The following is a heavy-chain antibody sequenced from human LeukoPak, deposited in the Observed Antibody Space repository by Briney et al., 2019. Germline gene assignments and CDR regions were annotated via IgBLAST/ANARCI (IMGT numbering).Heavy chain of an antibody. CDR3: ARESTAAAADY. J-gene: IGHJ4*02. Sequence: SETLSLTCAVSGYSISSGYYWGWIRQPAGKGLEWIGRIYSSGTTTYNPSLQSRVTIAVDTSKNQFSLTVNSVTAADTAKYFCARESTAAAADYWGQGTLVTVSS. V-gene: IGHV4-38-2*02. CDR1: GYSISSGYY. CDR2: IYSSGTT. D-gene: IGHD6-13*01.